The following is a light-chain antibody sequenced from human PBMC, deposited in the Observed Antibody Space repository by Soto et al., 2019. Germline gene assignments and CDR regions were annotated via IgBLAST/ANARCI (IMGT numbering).Light chain of an antibody. J-gene: IGLJ3*02. Sequence: QSALTQPPSASGSPGQSGTISCTGTSSDIGAYNYVSWFQQHPGEAPKLIISEVNKRPSGVPDRFSGSKSGNTASLTLSGLQGEDEADYYCTSYGGRDNLMFGGGTKLTV. CDR3: TSYGGRDNLM. V-gene: IGLV2-8*01. CDR1: SSDIGAYNY. CDR2: EVN.